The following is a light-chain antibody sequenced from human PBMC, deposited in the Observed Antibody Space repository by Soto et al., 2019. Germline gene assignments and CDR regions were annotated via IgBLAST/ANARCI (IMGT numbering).Light chain of an antibody. V-gene: IGKV3-20*01. J-gene: IGKJ2*01. CDR1: QSVSSRN. CDR2: GAF. Sequence: EIVLTQSPGTLSLFPGERATLSCRASQSVSSRNLAWYRQKPGQAPSLLIYGAFNRATGIPDRLSGSGSAKDFTLTISRLEPADFAVYYCLLYGDSPPAYTFGQGTKLDIK. CDR3: LLYGDSPPAYT.